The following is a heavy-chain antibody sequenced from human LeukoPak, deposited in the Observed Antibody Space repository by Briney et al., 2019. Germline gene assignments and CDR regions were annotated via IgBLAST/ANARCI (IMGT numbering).Heavy chain of an antibody. CDR3: AKNDLGYCSGGSCYVDY. J-gene: IGHJ4*02. CDR2: ISGSGGST. D-gene: IGHD2-15*01. V-gene: IGHV3-23*01. Sequence: GGSPRLSCAASGFTFSSYAMSWVRQAPGKGLEWVSAISGSGGSTYYADSVKGRFTISRDNSKNTLYLQMNSLRAEDTAVYYCAKNDLGYCSGGSCYVDYWGQGTLVTVSS. CDR1: GFTFSSYA.